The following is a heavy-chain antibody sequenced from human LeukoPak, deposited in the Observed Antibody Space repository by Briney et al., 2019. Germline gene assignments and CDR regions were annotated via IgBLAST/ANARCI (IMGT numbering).Heavy chain of an antibody. D-gene: IGHD6-25*01. Sequence: PSETLSLTCTVSGGSISSYYWSWIRQPPGKGLEWIGYIYYSGSTKYNPSLKSRVTIVLDTSKNQFSLKLTSVTAADTAVYYCARDRGSPWVDAFDIWGQGTMVTVSS. CDR1: GGSISSYY. CDR2: IYYSGST. CDR3: ARDRGSPWVDAFDI. V-gene: IGHV4-59*01. J-gene: IGHJ3*02.